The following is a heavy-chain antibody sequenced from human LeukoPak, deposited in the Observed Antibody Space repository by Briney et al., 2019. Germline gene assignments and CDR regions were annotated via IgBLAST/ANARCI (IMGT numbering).Heavy chain of an antibody. J-gene: IGHJ4*02. V-gene: IGHV3-7*05. CDR1: GFTFSSYW. CDR2: IKQDGSEI. D-gene: IGHD1-26*01. CDR3: ARDKTVGATILDY. Sequence: GGSLRLSCAASGFTFSSYWMSWVRQAPGRGPEWVANIKQDGSEIYYVDSVKGRFTISRDNAKNSLHLQMNNLRAEDTAVYYCARDKTVGATILDYWGQGTLVTVSS.